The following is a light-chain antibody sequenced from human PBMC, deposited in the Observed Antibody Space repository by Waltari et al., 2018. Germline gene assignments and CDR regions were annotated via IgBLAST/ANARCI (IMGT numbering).Light chain of an antibody. J-gene: IGLJ3*02. Sequence: SYELTQPPSVSVSPGHTARITCSGDALSKQYAYWYQQNSGQAPVLVIYEDIKRPTGIPERFSGSSSGTTATLTISGAHVDDEADYYCYSTDFSGHDRVFGGGTKLTIL. CDR1: ALSKQY. CDR2: EDI. V-gene: IGLV3-10*01. CDR3: YSTDFSGHDRV.